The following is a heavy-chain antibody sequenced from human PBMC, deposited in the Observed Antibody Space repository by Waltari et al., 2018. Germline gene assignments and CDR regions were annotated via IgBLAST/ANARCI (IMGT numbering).Heavy chain of an antibody. J-gene: IGHJ4*02. CDR1: GGSISNSNYY. D-gene: IGHD1-26*01. CDR2: MYYTGNT. V-gene: IGHV4-39*07. CDR3: ARSYRGPWYYFDY. Sequence: QLQLQESGPGLVKPSETLSLTCTVSGGSISNSNYYWGWIRQPPGKGLGWIGNMYYTGNTYYNPSLKSRVTISVDTSKNEFSLKLNSVTAADSAVYYCARSYRGPWYYFDYWGQGTLVTVSS.